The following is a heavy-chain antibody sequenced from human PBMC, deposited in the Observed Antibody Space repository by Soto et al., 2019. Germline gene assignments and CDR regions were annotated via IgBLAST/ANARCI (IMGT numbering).Heavy chain of an antibody. CDR3: ARDRYDYVWGYYYGMDV. V-gene: IGHV4-30-4*01. J-gene: IGHJ6*02. CDR2: IYYSGST. D-gene: IGHD3-16*01. CDR1: GGSISSGDYY. Sequence: SETLSLTCTVSGGSISSGDYYWSWIRQPPGKGLEWIGYIYYSGSTYYNPSLKSRVTISVDTSKNQFSLKLSSVTAADTAVYYCARDRYDYVWGYYYGMDVWGQGTTVTVSS.